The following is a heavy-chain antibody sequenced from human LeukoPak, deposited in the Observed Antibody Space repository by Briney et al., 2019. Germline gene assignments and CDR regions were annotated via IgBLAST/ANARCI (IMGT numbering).Heavy chain of an antibody. Sequence: PSETLSLTCSVSGGSISSGSVNWSWIRQPAGKGLEWIGHVSTGGSTNYNPSLKSRISISVDTSKNQISLKLSSVTAADSAVYYCAKEGMSTPYLMYNWFDPWGQGILVTVSS. D-gene: IGHD2-2*01. V-gene: IGHV4-61*09. J-gene: IGHJ5*02. CDR3: AKEGMSTPYLMYNWFDP. CDR1: GGSISSGSVN. CDR2: VSTGGST.